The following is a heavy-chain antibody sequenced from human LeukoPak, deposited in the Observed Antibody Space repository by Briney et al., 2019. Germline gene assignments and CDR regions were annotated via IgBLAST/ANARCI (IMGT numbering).Heavy chain of an antibody. J-gene: IGHJ4*02. CDR3: ARASLSGYYSLFDY. CDR2: IYHSGST. D-gene: IGHD3-22*01. Sequence: SETLSLTCAVSGGSISSGGYSWSWIRQPPGKGLEWIGYIYHSGSTYYNPSLKSRVAISVDRSKNQFSLKLSSVTAADTAVYYCARASLSGYYSLFDYWGQGTLVTVSS. CDR1: GGSISSGGYS. V-gene: IGHV4-30-2*01.